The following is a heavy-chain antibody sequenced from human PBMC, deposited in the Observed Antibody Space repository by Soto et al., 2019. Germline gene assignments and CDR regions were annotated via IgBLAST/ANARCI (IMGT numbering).Heavy chain of an antibody. CDR2: ISYDAGNK. J-gene: IGHJ4*02. V-gene: IGHV3-30-3*01. D-gene: IGHD3-3*01. Sequence: QLVESGGGVVQPERSLKLSCTASNFVFSVYSLHWVRQAPGKGLEWVALISYDAGNKYYADSVKGRFTIYRDNSKNKLYLQMNRLRREDTAVYSCARDNDQYDFWGGTLDSWGLGSLVTVSS. CDR1: NFVFSVYS. CDR3: ARDNDQYDFWGGTLDS.